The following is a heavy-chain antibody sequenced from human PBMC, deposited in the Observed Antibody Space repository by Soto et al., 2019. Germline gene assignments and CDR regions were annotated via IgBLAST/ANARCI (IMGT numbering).Heavy chain of an antibody. J-gene: IGHJ3*02. D-gene: IGHD1-1*01. CDR2: ISHSGRT. CDR3: AISYITKDACDI. CDR1: SGTFSGYY. V-gene: IGHV4-34*08. Sequence: QVQLQQWGAGLLKPSETLSLTCAVSSGTFSGYYWSWIRQSPGKGLEWIGEISHSGRTNYNPSLKRRVTVSVDTSKNQFSLKLSTVTAADTAVYYCAISYITKDACDIWGQGTLVTVSS.